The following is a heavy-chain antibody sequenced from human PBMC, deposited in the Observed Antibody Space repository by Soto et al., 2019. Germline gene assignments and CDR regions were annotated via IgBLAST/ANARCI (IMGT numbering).Heavy chain of an antibody. CDR3: ARGDSTDCSNGVCSFFYNHDMDV. CDR1: GYTFTDDY. CDR2: INPNSGDT. J-gene: IGHJ6*02. Sequence: ASVKVSCKASGYTFTDDYIHWVRQAPGQGHEWMGWINPNSGDTGYAEKFQGWVTMTTDTSISTASMELTRLTSDDTAIYYCARGDSTDCSNGVCSFFYNHDMDVWGQGTTVTVSS. V-gene: IGHV1-2*04. D-gene: IGHD2-8*01.